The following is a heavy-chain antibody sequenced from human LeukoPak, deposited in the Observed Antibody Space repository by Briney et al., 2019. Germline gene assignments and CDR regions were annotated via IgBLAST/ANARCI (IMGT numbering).Heavy chain of an antibody. CDR1: GFTFSSYG. J-gene: IGHJ4*02. V-gene: IGHV3-30*18. Sequence: GRSLRLSCAASGFTFSSYGMHWVRQAPGKGLEWVAVISYDGSNKYYADSVKGRFTISRDNSKNTLYLQMNSLSAEDTAVYYCAKDRRLAAFDYGGQGTLVTVSS. CDR3: AKDRRLAAFDY. CDR2: ISYDGSNK. D-gene: IGHD6-25*01.